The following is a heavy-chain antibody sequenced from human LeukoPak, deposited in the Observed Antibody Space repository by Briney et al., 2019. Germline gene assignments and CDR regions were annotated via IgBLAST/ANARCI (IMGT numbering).Heavy chain of an antibody. D-gene: IGHD1-26*01. Sequence: SETLSLTCTVSGGSISTSSYYWGWVRQPPGKGLEWIGNIFYSGSTYYNPSLKSRLTISVDTSKNQFSLNLSSVTAADTAVYYCARDYLGAGTVGATSGYWGQGTLVTVSS. CDR3: ARDYLGAGTVGATSGY. CDR1: GGSISTSSYY. J-gene: IGHJ4*02. CDR2: IFYSGST. V-gene: IGHV4-39*02.